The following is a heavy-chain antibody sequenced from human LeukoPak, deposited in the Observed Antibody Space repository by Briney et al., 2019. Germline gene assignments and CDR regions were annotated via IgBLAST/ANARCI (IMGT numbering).Heavy chain of an antibody. Sequence: WASVEVSCKASGYTFTSYAMHWVRQAPGQRLEWMGWINAGNGNTKYSQKFQGRVTITRDTSASTAYMELSSLRSEDTAVYYCARDWEDLGDAGGYWGQGTLVTVSS. V-gene: IGHV1-3*01. CDR3: ARDWEDLGDAGGY. CDR1: GYTFTSYA. CDR2: INAGNGNT. J-gene: IGHJ4*02. D-gene: IGHD1-26*01.